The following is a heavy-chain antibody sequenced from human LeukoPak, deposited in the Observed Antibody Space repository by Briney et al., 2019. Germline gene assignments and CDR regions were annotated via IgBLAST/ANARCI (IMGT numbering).Heavy chain of an antibody. D-gene: IGHD3-22*01. CDR1: GFTVSSNS. CDR2: IYSDNT. V-gene: IGHV3-53*01. CDR3: ARDLGYYDSSGYSDY. Sequence: PGGSLRLSCTVSGFTVSSNSMSWVRQAPGKGLEWVSFIYSDNTHYSDSVKGRFTISRDNSKNTLYLQMNSLRAEDTAVYYCARDLGYYDSSGYSDYWGQGTLVTVSS. J-gene: IGHJ4*02.